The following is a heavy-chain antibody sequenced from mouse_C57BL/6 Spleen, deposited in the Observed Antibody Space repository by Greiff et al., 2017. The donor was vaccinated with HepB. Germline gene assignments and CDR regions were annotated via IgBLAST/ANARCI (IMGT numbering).Heavy chain of an antibody. V-gene: IGHV2-2*01. CDR2: IWSGGST. J-gene: IGHJ1*03. CDR3: ARKRHYYGSSYGYFDV. D-gene: IGHD1-1*01. CDR1: GFSLTSYG. Sequence: VHLVESGPGLVQPSQSLSITCTVSGFSLTSYGVHWVRQSPGKGLEWLGVIWSGGSTDYNAAFISRLSISKDNSKSQGFFKMNSLQADDTAIYYCARKRHYYGSSYGYFDVWGTGTTVTVSS.